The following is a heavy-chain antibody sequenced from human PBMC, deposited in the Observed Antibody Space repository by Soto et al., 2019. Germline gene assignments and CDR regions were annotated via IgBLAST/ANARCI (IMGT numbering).Heavy chain of an antibody. CDR3: AKSGAENYDILTGYYS. Sequence: QVQLVESGGGVVQPGRSLRLSCAASGFSFSNYGMHWVRQAPGTGLEWVAMMSYDGRNKFHADSVKGRFTVSRDNSKNTLYLQMNSLRVEDTAVYYCAKSGAENYDILTGYYSWGQGTLVTVSS. CDR2: MSYDGRNK. CDR1: GFSFSNYG. D-gene: IGHD3-9*01. J-gene: IGHJ4*02. V-gene: IGHV3-30*18.